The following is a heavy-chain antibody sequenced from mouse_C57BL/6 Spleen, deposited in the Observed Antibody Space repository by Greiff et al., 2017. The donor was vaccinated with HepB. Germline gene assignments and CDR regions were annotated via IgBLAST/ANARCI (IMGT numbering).Heavy chain of an antibody. CDR2: IDPANGNT. Sequence: EVQLQQSVAELVRPGASVKLSCTASGFNIKNTYMHWVKQRPEQGLEWIGRIDPANGNTKYAPKFQGKATITADTSSNTAYLHLSSLTSEDTAIYYCARSDLAYYSNHGAMDYWGQGTSVTVSS. CDR1: GFNIKNTY. CDR3: ARSDLAYYSNHGAMDY. D-gene: IGHD2-5*01. J-gene: IGHJ4*01. V-gene: IGHV14-3*01.